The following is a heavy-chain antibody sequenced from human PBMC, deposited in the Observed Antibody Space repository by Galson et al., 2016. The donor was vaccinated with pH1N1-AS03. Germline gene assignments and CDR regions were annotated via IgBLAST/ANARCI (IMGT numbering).Heavy chain of an antibody. V-gene: IGHV2-5*02. J-gene: IGHJ4*02. CDR3: AHDGGRDH. D-gene: IGHD3-10*01. CDR2: IYWDDDK. Sequence: PALVKPTQTLTLTCTFSGFSLASNGQAVAWIRQHPGKALEWIAYIYWDDDKRLHTSLEDRPTDTKDSSKNQVVLTMTNMDPVDTTTYYCAHDGGRDHWGQGRLVTVSS. CDR1: GFSLASNGQA.